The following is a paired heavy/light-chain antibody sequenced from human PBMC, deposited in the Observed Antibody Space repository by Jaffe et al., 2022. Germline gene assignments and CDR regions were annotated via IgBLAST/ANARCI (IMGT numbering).Heavy chain of an antibody. V-gene: IGHV1-8*01. J-gene: IGHJ6*03. CDR2: MNPNSGNT. D-gene: IGHD2-15*01. CDR1: GYTFTSYD. Sequence: QVQLVQSGAEVKKPGASVKVSCKASGYTFTSYDINWVRQATGQGLEWMGWMNPNSGNTGYAQKFQGRVTMTRNTSISTAYMELSSLRSEDTAVYYCARGGPRYCSGGSCYSAYYYYMDVWGKGTTVTVSS. CDR3: ARGGPRYCSGGSCYSAYYYYMDV.
Light chain of an antibody. CDR2: GAS. J-gene: IGKJ1*01. CDR1: QSVSSSY. Sequence: EIVLTQSPGTLSLSPGERATLSCRASQSVSSSYLAWYQQKPGQAPRLLIYGASSRATGIPDRFSGSGSGTDFTLTISRLEPEDFAVYYCQQYGSSPEWTFGQGTKVEIK. CDR3: QQYGSSPEWT. V-gene: IGKV3-20*01.